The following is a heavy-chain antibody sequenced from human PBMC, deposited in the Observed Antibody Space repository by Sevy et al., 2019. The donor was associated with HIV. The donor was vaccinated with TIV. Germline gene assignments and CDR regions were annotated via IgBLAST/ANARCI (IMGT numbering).Heavy chain of an antibody. J-gene: IGHJ3*02. CDR3: ARDLRYYDSSGHSGAFDI. D-gene: IGHD3-22*01. V-gene: IGHV1-69*13. Sequence: ASVKVSCKASGGTFSSYAISWVRQAPGQGLEWMGGIIPIFGTANYAQKFQGRVTITADESTSTAYMELSSLRSEDTAVYYCARDLRYYDSSGHSGAFDIWGQGTMVTVSS. CDR2: IIPIFGTA. CDR1: GGTFSSYA.